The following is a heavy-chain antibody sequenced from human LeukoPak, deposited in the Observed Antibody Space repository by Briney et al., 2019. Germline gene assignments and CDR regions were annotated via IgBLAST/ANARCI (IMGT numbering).Heavy chain of an antibody. Sequence: GGSLRLSCAASGFTFSSYSMNWVRQAPGKGLEWVSYISSSSSTIYYADSVKGRFTISRDNAKNSLYLQMNSLRAEDMALYYCAKDHSSSWDYFDYWGQGTLVTVSS. CDR1: GFTFSSYS. CDR2: ISSSSSTI. D-gene: IGHD6-13*01. CDR3: AKDHSSSWDYFDY. J-gene: IGHJ4*02. V-gene: IGHV3-48*04.